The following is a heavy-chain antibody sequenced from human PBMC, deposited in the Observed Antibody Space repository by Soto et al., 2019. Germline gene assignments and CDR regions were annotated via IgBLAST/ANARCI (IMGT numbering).Heavy chain of an antibody. D-gene: IGHD3-22*01. CDR1: GFTFTSYA. V-gene: IGHV3-30*18. CDR2: ISYDGSNK. CDR3: AKDLYYYHSSLDDY. Sequence: GGSLRLSCAASGFTFTSYAMHWVRQAPGKGLEWVAVISYDGSNKFYAGSVKGRFTISRDSARNTLHLQMNTLRAEDTAMYYCAKDLYYYHSSLDDYWGQGTLVTVSS. J-gene: IGHJ4*02.